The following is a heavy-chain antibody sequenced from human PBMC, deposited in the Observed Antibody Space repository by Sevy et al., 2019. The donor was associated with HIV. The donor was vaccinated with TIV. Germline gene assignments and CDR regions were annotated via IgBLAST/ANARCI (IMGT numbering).Heavy chain of an antibody. CDR1: GYTLRQLS. CDR2: FDPEDGET. V-gene: IGHV1-24*01. D-gene: IGHD3-22*01. J-gene: IGHJ4*02. Sequence: ASVKVSCKVSGYTLRQLSMHWVRQAPGKGLEWMGTFDPEDGETIYAQKFQGRVTMTEDKSTDTAYMQLTSLRSEDTAVFYCAITKDYYDNSGYPFDYWGLRTLVTVSS. CDR3: AITKDYYDNSGYPFDY.